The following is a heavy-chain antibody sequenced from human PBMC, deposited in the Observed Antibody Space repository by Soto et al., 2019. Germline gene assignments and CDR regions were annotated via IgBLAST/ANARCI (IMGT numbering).Heavy chain of an antibody. CDR2: IYYSGST. V-gene: IGHV4-59*08. J-gene: IGHJ4*02. CDR1: GGSISSYY. Sequence: PSETLSLTCTVSGGSISSYYWSWIRQPPGKGLEWIGYIYYSGSTNYNPSLKSRVTISVDTSKNQFSLKLSSVTAADTAVYYCARLEGLDYGDYFDYWGQGTLVTVSS. CDR3: ARLEGLDYGDYFDY. D-gene: IGHD4-17*01.